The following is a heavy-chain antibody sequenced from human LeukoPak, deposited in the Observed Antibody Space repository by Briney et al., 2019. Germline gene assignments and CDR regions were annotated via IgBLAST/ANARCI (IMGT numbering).Heavy chain of an antibody. CDR1: GFTFNRYW. Sequence: PGGSLRLSCAASGFTFNRYWMSWVRQAPGKELQWVANIKQDGSAKYYVDSVKGRFTISRDNAKNSLYLQMNSLRAEDTAVYYCARETRLRWTDYWGQGTLVTVSS. J-gene: IGHJ4*02. V-gene: IGHV3-7*01. CDR2: IKQDGSAK. CDR3: ARETRLRWTDY. D-gene: IGHD5-24*01.